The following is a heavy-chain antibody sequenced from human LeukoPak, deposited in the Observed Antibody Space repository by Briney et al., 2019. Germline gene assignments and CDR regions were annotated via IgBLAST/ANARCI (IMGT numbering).Heavy chain of an antibody. CDR1: GGSISSYY. CDR3: ARHRSSGWDPYFDY. J-gene: IGHJ4*02. Sequence: SETLSLTRTVSGGSISSYYWSWIRQPPGKGLEWIGYIYYSGSTNYNPSLKSRVTISVDTSKNQFSLKLSSVTAADTAVYYCARHRSSGWDPYFDYWGQGTLVTVSS. V-gene: IGHV4-59*08. D-gene: IGHD6-19*01. CDR2: IYYSGST.